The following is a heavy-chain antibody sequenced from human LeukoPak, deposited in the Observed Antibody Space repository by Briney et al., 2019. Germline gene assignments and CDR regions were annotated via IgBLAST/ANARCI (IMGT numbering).Heavy chain of an antibody. CDR3: ASELRYFDWFTGGARYNWFDP. D-gene: IGHD3-9*01. CDR2: INPGGSSI. Sequence: GRSLRLSCAASGFTFSSYWMHWVRQVPGKGLVWVARINPGGSSITYADSVKGRFTISRDNSKNTLYLQMNSLRAEDTAVYYCASELRYFDWFTGGARYNWFDPWGQGTLVTVSS. J-gene: IGHJ5*02. V-gene: IGHV3-74*01. CDR1: GFTFSSYW.